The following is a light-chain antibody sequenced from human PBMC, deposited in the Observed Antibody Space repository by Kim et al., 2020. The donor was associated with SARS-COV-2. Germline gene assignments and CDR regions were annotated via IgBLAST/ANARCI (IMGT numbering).Light chain of an antibody. CDR3: QQYESPPLT. Sequence: SFVGDRVTITCQASRDISNSVNWYQQKPGKVPKLLIYDASNLETGVPSRFSGSGSGTYFAFTINSLQPEDIATYYCQQYESPPLTFGGGTKVDIK. V-gene: IGKV1-33*01. J-gene: IGKJ4*01. CDR1: RDISNS. CDR2: DAS.